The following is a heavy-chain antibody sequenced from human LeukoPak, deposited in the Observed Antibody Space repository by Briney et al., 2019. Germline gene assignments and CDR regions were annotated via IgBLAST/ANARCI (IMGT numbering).Heavy chain of an antibody. Sequence: GGSLRLSCEGSAFIFSGHWMNWVRQTPGKGLEWVASIKEDGSERQYVDSVKGRFIISRDNSKNTLYLQMNSLRAEDTAVYYCAREVATGFSCFDYWGQGTLVTVSS. V-gene: IGHV3-7*03. CDR1: AFIFSGHW. CDR3: AREVATGFSCFDY. J-gene: IGHJ4*02. D-gene: IGHD2-21*02. CDR2: IKEDGSER.